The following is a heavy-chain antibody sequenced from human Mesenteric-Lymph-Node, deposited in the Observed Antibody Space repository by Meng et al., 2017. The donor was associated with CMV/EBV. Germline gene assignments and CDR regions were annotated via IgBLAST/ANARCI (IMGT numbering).Heavy chain of an antibody. D-gene: IGHD6-19*01. CDR3: ARPFPSWQSPRLDPFGA. Sequence: RRLRESGLGQVKPSETLSLTCTVSGDSISSSYYWGWIRQPPGRGLEWIGSVHYTGSTYYSPSLKSRVTVSVDTSKNQFSLRLTSVTAADTAVYYCARPFPSWQSPRLDPFGAWGQGTLVTVSS. V-gene: IGHV4-39*01. CDR1: GDSISSSYY. CDR2: VHYTGST. J-gene: IGHJ5*02.